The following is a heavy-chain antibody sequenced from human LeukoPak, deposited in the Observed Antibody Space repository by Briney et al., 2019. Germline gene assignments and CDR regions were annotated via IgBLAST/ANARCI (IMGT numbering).Heavy chain of an antibody. CDR1: GGSFGGNS. Sequence: PSETLSLTCAVYGGSFGGNSGSGIRKPPGKGLNWMGEINHSGSTNYNPSLKSRVTISVDTSKNQFSLKLSSVTAADTAVYYCARGWAIWDSSTTGTGWFDPWGQGTLVTVSS. J-gene: IGHJ5*02. D-gene: IGHD1-1*01. CDR2: INHSGST. CDR3: ARGWAIWDSSTTGTGWFDP. V-gene: IGHV4-34*01.